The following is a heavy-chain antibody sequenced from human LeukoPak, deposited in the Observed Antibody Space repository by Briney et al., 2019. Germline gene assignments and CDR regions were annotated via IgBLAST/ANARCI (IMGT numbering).Heavy chain of an antibody. J-gene: IGHJ3*02. Sequence: SETLSLTCTVSGGSISSGSYYWSWIRQPAGKGLEWIGRIYTSGSTNYNPSLKRRVTISVDTSNNQFSLKLSSVTAAGTAVYYCASLRTHCSSTSCYLDAFDIWGQGTMVTVSS. D-gene: IGHD2-2*01. V-gene: IGHV4-61*02. CDR1: GGSISSGSYY. CDR3: ASLRTHCSSTSCYLDAFDI. CDR2: IYTSGST.